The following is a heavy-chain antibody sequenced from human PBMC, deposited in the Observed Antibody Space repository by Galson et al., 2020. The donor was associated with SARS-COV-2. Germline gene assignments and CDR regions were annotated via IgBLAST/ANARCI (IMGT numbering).Heavy chain of an antibody. D-gene: IGHD1-26*01. CDR2: IYYSGST. Sequence: SETLSLTCTVSGGSISSYYWSWIRQPPGKGLEWIGYIYYSGSTNYNPSLKSRVTISVDTSKNQFSLKLSSVTAADTAVYYCARGVSQSGNWFDHWGQGTLVTVSS. V-gene: IGHV4-59*08. CDR1: GGSISSYY. J-gene: IGHJ5*02. CDR3: ARGVSQSGNWFDH.